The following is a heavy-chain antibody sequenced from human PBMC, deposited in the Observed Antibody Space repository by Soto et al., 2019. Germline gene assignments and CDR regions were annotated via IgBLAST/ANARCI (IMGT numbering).Heavy chain of an antibody. D-gene: IGHD2-8*02. CDR2: IGFSGDNT. CDR3: AKIALVGSFGFELAREY. J-gene: IGHJ4*02. CDR1: GFIFSDYA. V-gene: IGHV3-23*01. Sequence: GGSLRLSCVASGFIFSDYAMSWVRQGPGKGLEWVAGIGFSGDNTHYVDSVKGRFITSRDNSKNTLYLLMNRLRTEDIGIYYCAKIALVGSFGFELAREYWGQGILVTVSS.